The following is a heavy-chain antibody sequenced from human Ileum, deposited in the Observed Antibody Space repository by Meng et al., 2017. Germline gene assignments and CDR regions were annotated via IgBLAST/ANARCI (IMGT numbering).Heavy chain of an antibody. V-gene: IGHV4-4*02. CDR3: ARHGGYSQDF. CDR2: IYPCGSA. J-gene: IGHJ4*02. CDR1: SGSISSNTY. Sequence: LKVWGPSLGVPAGTLSSTYAVSSGSISSNTYLSWVRPPHGKGLEWIGQIYPCGSAYYHPSLKSRVTMSVDKSKSQFSLMLTSVTAADTAIYYCARHGGYSQDFWGQGTLVTVSS. D-gene: IGHD4-23*01.